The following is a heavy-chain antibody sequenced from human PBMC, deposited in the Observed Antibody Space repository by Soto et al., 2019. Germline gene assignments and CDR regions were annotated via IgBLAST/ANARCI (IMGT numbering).Heavy chain of an antibody. D-gene: IGHD1-1*01. J-gene: IGHJ5*02. CDR2: VNPNSGDT. V-gene: IGHV1-2*02. CDR1: GYTFIDYY. CDR3: ARAQLVFVAATRMIWFDP. Sequence: QVHLVQSGAEVRKPGASVTVSCKASGYTFIDYYMHWVRQAPGQGLEWMGWVNPNSGDTFYAQNFQGRVTMSRDTSISTAYMGLSRLKSDDTAVYYCARAQLVFVAATRMIWFDPWGQVTLVTVSS.